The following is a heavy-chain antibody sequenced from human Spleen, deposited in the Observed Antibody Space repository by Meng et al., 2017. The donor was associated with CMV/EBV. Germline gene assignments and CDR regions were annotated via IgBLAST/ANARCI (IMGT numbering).Heavy chain of an antibody. V-gene: IGHV1-46*01. D-gene: IGHD6-19*01. CDR2: INPSGGST. CDR3: AKTVAGLWGFDY. J-gene: IGHJ4*02. Sequence: ASVKVSCKASGYSFTTYDINWVRQAPGQGLEWMGIINPSGGSTTYAQKFQGRVTMTRDTSTSTVYMELSSLRSEDTAVYYCAKTVAGLWGFDYWGQGTLVTVSS. CDR1: GYSFTTYD.